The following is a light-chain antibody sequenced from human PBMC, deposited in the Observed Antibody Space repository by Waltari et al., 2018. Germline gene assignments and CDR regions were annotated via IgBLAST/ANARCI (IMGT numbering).Light chain of an antibody. CDR2: EDD. CDR1: RGSIGRTY. Sequence: FMLTQPHFVSESPGKTVTISSTRKRGSIGRTYVHWYHQRPGGAPTIVIFEDDQRPSGVPDRFSGSIDSASNSASLTLSGLEIEDEGDYYCQSYDGGIWVFGGGTRLTVL. CDR3: QSYDGGIWV. J-gene: IGLJ3*02. V-gene: IGLV6-57*04.